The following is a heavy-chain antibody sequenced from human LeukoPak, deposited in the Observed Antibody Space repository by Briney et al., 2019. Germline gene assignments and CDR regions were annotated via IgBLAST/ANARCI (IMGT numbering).Heavy chain of an antibody. D-gene: IGHD1-7*01. CDR2: VSSDGSIE. CDR1: GFTFSNYG. V-gene: IGHV3-30*03. Sequence: QTGGSLRLSCAASGFTFSNYGMHWVRQAPGKGLEWVAVVSSDGSIEYYADSLRGRFTVSRDNSKNTMFLQFNTLTPEDTAVHYCTREGMGTTFSAWFEPWGQGTLVTVSS. J-gene: IGHJ5*02. CDR3: TREGMGTTFSAWFEP.